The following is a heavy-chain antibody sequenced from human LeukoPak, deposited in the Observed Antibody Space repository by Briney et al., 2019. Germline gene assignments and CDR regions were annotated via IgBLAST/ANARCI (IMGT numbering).Heavy chain of an antibody. J-gene: IGHJ6*02. CDR2: MNPNSGNT. V-gene: IGHV1-8*01. D-gene: IGHD3-10*01. CDR1: GYTFTSYD. Sequence: GASVKVSCKASGYTFTSYDINWVRQATGQGPEWMGWMNPNSGNTGYAQKFQGRVTMTRNTSISTAYMELSSLRSEDTAVYYCAREDYGSGSSHYGMDVWGQGTTVTVSS. CDR3: AREDYGSGSSHYGMDV.